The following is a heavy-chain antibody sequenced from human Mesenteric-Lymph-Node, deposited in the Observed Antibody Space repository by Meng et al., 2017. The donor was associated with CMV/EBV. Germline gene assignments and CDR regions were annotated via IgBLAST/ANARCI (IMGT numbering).Heavy chain of an antibody. V-gene: IGHV4-39*07. Sequence: SETLSLTCTVSGGSISGSNYYWTWIRQPPGKGLEWIGSIYYSGSTYYNPSLKSRVTISVDTSKNQFSLKLSSVTAADTAVYYCARVSTRGPPGSGHFDYWGQGTLVTVSS. CDR1: GGSISGSNYY. D-gene: IGHD2-2*01. J-gene: IGHJ4*02. CDR3: ARVSTRGPPGSGHFDY. CDR2: IYYSGST.